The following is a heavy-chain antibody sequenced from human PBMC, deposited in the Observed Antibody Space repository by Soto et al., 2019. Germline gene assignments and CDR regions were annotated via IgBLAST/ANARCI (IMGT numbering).Heavy chain of an antibody. CDR3: VRDGTKTLRDWFDP. J-gene: IGHJ5*02. CDR2: IYAIGTT. D-gene: IGHD1-1*01. V-gene: IGHV4-4*07. CDR1: GYSISSGYY. Sequence: PSETLSLTCAVSGYSISSGYYWSWIRKSAGKGLEWIGRIYAIGTTDYNPSLKSRVMMSVDTSKKQFSLRLRSVTAADTAVYYCVRDGTKTLRDWFDPWGQGISVTVSS.